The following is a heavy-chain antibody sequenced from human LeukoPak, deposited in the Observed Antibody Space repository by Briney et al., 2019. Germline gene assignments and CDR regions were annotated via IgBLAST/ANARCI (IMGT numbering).Heavy chain of an antibody. J-gene: IGHJ4*02. D-gene: IGHD3-3*01. CDR2: INPNSGGT. Sequence: GASVKVSCKASGYTFTGYYMHWVRQAPGQGLEWIGWINPNSGGTNYAQEFQGRVTMTRDTSISTAYMELSRLRSDDTAVYYCARDPSYYDFWSGYQHTFDYWGQGTLVTVSS. V-gene: IGHV1-2*02. CDR3: ARDPSYYDFWSGYQHTFDY. CDR1: GYTFTGYY.